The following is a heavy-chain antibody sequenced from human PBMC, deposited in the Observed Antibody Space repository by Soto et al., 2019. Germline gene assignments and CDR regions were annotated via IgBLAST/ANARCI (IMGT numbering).Heavy chain of an antibody. J-gene: IGHJ4*02. Sequence: PGGSLRLSCAVSGFTFNSNDMTWVRQAPGKGLEWVSTISSSGAFTYHADSVRGRLTISRDNSKNTVYLQMNSLRAEDTAVYYCVKHQVSLVRRLSPLAYWGQGALVTVAS. CDR3: VKHQVSLVRRLSPLAY. D-gene: IGHD3-10*01. V-gene: IGHV3-23*01. CDR2: ISSSGAFT. CDR1: GFTFNSND.